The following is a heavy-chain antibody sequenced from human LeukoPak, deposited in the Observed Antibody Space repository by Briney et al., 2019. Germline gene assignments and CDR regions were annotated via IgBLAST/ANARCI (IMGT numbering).Heavy chain of an antibody. CDR3: AKSSGSGWFRTGTDY. D-gene: IGHD6-19*01. V-gene: IGHV3-30*18. J-gene: IGHJ4*02. CDR2: ISYDGSNK. Sequence: PGGSLRLSCAASGFTFSSYGMHWVRQAPGKGLEWVAVISYDGSNKYYADSVKGRFTISRDNSKNTLYLQMNSLRAEDTAVYYCAKSSGSGWFRTGTDYWGQGTLVTVSS. CDR1: GFTFSSYG.